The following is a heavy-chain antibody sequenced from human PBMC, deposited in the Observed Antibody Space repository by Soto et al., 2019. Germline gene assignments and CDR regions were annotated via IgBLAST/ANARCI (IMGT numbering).Heavy chain of an antibody. CDR2: IYYSGST. J-gene: IGHJ6*02. CDR3: ARYSYSYGMDV. D-gene: IGHD5-18*01. CDR1: GGSISSSSYY. Sequence: QLQLQESGPGLVKPSETLSLTCTVSGGSISSSSYYWGWIRQPPGKGLEWIGSIYYSGSTYYNPSLKSRVTISVDTSKNQFSLKLSSVTAADTAVYYCARYSYSYGMDVWGQGTTVTVSS. V-gene: IGHV4-39*01.